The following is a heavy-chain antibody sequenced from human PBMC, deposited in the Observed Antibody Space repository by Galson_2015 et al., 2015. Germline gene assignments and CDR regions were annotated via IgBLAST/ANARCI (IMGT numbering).Heavy chain of an antibody. CDR3: AKNGGSYSFDY. CDR1: GASISSYY. J-gene: IGHJ4*02. V-gene: IGHV4-59*01. Sequence: LSLTCTVSGASISSYYWSWIRQPPGKGLEWIGYMYDSGNAIYNPSLKSRVTISGDTSKNQFSLKVTSVTAGDTAVYYCAKNGGSYSFDYWGRGTLVTVSS. CDR2: MYDSGNA. D-gene: IGHD1-26*01.